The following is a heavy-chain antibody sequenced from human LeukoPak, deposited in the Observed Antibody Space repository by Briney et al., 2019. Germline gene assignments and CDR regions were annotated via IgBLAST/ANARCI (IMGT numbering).Heavy chain of an antibody. Sequence: GGSLRLSCAASGFTFSSYGMHWVRQAPGKGLEWVAFIRYDGSNKYYADSVKGRFIISRDNSKNTLYLQMNSLRAEDTAVYYCAKDGGGSSGAFDIWGQGTMVTVSS. V-gene: IGHV3-30*02. D-gene: IGHD3-10*01. CDR2: IRYDGSNK. J-gene: IGHJ3*02. CDR3: AKDGGGSSGAFDI. CDR1: GFTFSSYG.